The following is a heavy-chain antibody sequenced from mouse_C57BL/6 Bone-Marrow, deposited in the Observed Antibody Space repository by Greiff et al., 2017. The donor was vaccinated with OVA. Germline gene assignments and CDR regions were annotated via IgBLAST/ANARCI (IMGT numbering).Heavy chain of an antibody. CDR1: GFTFSDYG. CDR2: ISSGSSTI. Sequence: EVKLMESGGGLVKPGGSLKLSCAASGFTFSDYGMHWVRQAPEKGLEWVAYISSGSSTIYYAATVKGRFTISSDKAKNTLFLQMTSLRSEDTAMYYCARDYYGSSYYFDYWGQGTTLTVSS. D-gene: IGHD1-1*01. J-gene: IGHJ2*01. V-gene: IGHV5-17*01. CDR3: ARDYYGSSYYFDY.